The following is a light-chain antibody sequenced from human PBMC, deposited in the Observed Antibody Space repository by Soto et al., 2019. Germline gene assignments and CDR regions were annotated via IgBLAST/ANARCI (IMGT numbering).Light chain of an antibody. CDR3: QQYGSSRT. CDR1: QSVSSSY. Sequence: EIVLTQSPGTLSLSPGERATLSCRASQSVSSSYLAWYQQKPGQAPRLLIYGASGRATGIPDRFSGSGSGTDFTLTISRLEPEDFAVYYCQQYGSSRTFGQGTKVDNK. CDR2: GAS. J-gene: IGKJ1*01. V-gene: IGKV3-20*01.